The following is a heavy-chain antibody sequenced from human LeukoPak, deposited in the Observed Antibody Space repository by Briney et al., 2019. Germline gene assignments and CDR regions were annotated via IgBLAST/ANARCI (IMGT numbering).Heavy chain of an antibody. J-gene: IGHJ5*02. D-gene: IGHD3-9*01. V-gene: IGHV4-4*09. Sequence: SETLSLTCTVSGGSISSYYWNWIRQPPGKGLEWIGYIYTSGSTNYNPSLKSRVTISVDTSKNQFSLKLSSVTAADTAVYYCARRETGCRTSCYNWFDPWGQGTLVTVSS. CDR1: GGSISSYY. CDR3: ARRETGCRTSCYNWFDP. CDR2: IYTSGST.